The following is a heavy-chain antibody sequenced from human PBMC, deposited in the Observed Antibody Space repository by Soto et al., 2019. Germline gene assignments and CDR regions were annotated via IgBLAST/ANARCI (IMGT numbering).Heavy chain of an antibody. J-gene: IGHJ4*02. D-gene: IGHD5-12*01. Sequence: QVQLQESGPGLVKPSGTLSLTCAVSGGSISSSNWWTWVRQPPGKGLEWIGEIYHSGSTNYNPFLKSRVTMSVDTSKIQFSLKLSSVTAADTAVYYCARGAYGYSGYDFDYWGQGTLVTVSS. CDR2: IYHSGST. CDR1: GGSISSSNW. CDR3: ARGAYGYSGYDFDY. V-gene: IGHV4-4*02.